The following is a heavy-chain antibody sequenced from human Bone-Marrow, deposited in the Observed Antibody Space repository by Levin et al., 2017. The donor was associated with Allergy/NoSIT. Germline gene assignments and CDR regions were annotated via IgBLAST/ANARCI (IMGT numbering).Heavy chain of an antibody. CDR3: AGGMRGDGRVAHKEAFEI. CDR2: ISSSGSDM. J-gene: IGHJ3*02. D-gene: IGHD3/OR15-3a*01. Sequence: PGGSLRLSCTVSGFTFSIYSINWVRQAPGKGLEWVSSISSSGSDMYYVDSVRGRFTISRDNAKNSLTLQMNSLRAEDTAVYYCAGGMRGDGRVAHKEAFEIWGQGTMVSVSS. CDR1: GFTFSIYS. V-gene: IGHV3-21*01.